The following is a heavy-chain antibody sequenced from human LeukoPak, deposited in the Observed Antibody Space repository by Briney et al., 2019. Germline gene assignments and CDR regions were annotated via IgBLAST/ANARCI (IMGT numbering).Heavy chain of an antibody. CDR3: ARACWSGKRYWYFDL. D-gene: IGHD3-3*01. CDR2: INPSGGST. V-gene: IGHV1-46*01. Sequence: GASVKVSYKASGYTFTSYYMHWVRQAPGQGLEWMVIINPSGGSTSYAQKFQGRVTMTRDTSTSTVYMELSSLRSEDTAVYYCARACWSGKRYWYFDLWGRGTLVTVSS. CDR1: GYTFTSYY. J-gene: IGHJ2*01.